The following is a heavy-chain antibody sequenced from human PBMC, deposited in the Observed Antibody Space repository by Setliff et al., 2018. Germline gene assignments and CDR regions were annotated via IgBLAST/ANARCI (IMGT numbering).Heavy chain of an antibody. D-gene: IGHD2-15*01. J-gene: IGHJ6*03. CDR2: IDPSDSYT. CDR1: GYSFTSYW. Sequence: PGESLKISCKGSGYSFTSYWISWVRQMPGKGLEWMGRIDPSDSYTNYSPSFQGHVTISGDKSISTAYLQWSNLKASDTAMYYCARISRDIVVVVGATPDYYDYMDVWGKGTTVTVSS. V-gene: IGHV5-10-1*01. CDR3: ARISRDIVVVVGATPDYYDYMDV.